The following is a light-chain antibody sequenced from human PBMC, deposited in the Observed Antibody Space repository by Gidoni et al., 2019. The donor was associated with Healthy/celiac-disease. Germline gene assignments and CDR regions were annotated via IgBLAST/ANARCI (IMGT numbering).Light chain of an antibody. J-gene: IGKJ5*01. CDR1: QDISNY. Sequence: DIQMTQSPSSLSASVGDRVTITCQASQDISNYLNWYQQKPGKAPKLLIYDASNLETGVPSRFSGSGSGTDFTLTISSLQPEDIATYYCQQYYNPPITFGQGTRLEIK. CDR2: DAS. V-gene: IGKV1-33*01. CDR3: QQYYNPPIT.